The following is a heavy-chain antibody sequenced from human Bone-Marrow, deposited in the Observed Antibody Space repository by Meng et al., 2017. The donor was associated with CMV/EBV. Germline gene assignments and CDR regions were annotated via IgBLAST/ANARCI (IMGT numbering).Heavy chain of an antibody. V-gene: IGHV3-11*01. CDR2: ITGSGRTI. Sequence: GGSLRLSCAASGFTFSDYYMSWIRQAPGKGLEWISYITGSGRTIYYTDSVKGRFTISRDNAKRSLYLQMNSLRAEDTAVYYCARAGIAELRFLEGPIGYWGQGTLVTVSS. CDR3: ARAGIAELRFLEGPIGY. D-gene: IGHD3-3*01. J-gene: IGHJ4*02. CDR1: GFTFSDYY.